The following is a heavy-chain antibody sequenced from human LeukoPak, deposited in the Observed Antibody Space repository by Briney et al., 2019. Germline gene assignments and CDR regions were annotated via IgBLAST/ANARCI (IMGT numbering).Heavy chain of an antibody. CDR3: ARFALHGMDV. V-gene: IGHV3-53*01. CDR1: GFTVSSNY. Sequence: GGSLRLSCAASGFTVSSNYMSWVRQAPGKGLECVSVIYSDAATYYADSVKGRFIISRDNSKNTLYLQMNSLRAEDTAVYYCARFALHGMDVWGQGTTVTVSS. J-gene: IGHJ6*02. CDR2: IYSDAAT.